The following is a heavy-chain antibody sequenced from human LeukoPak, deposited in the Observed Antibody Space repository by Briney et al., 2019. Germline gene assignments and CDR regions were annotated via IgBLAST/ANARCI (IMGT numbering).Heavy chain of an antibody. Sequence: ASVKVSCKASGYTFTSYGISWVRQAPGQGLEWMGWISAYNGNTNYAQKFQGRVTMTTDTSTSTAYMELSSLRSEDTAVYCCAREVGAHRGLYYYYMDVWDKGTTVTVSS. V-gene: IGHV1-18*01. CDR2: ISAYNGNT. CDR1: GYTFTSYG. CDR3: AREVGAHRGLYYYYMDV. D-gene: IGHD1-26*01. J-gene: IGHJ6*03.